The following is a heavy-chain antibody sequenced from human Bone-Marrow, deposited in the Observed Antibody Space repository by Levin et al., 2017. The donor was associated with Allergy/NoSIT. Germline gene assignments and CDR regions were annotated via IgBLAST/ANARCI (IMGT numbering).Heavy chain of an antibody. CDR2: ISTGSRST. Sequence: PGGSLRLSCAASGSTFSSYDMNWVRQAPGKGLEWVSSISTGSRSTYYAASVKGRFTISRDNAKNSLDLQMTSLRVDDTAVYYCTRGDILTGCAGFDVWVLGTMVTVSA. CDR3: TRGDILTGCAGFDV. V-gene: IGHV3-21*01. J-gene: IGHJ3*01. CDR1: GSTFSSYD. D-gene: IGHD3-9*01.